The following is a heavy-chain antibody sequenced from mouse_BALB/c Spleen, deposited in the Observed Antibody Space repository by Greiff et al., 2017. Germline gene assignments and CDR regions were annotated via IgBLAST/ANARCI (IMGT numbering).Heavy chain of an antibody. J-gene: IGHJ4*01. Sequence: EVQLQQSGTVLARPGASVKMSCKASGYTFTSYWMHWVKQRPGQGLEWIGAIYPGNSDTSYNQKFKGKAKLTAVTSTSTAYMELSSLTNEDSAVYYCTRSYYRYRFDYAMDYWGQGTSVTVSS. V-gene: IGHV1-5*01. D-gene: IGHD2-14*01. CDR1: GYTFTSYW. CDR2: IYPGNSDT. CDR3: TRSYYRYRFDYAMDY.